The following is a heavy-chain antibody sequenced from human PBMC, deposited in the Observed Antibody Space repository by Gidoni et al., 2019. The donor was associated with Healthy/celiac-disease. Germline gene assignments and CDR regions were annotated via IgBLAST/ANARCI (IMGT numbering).Heavy chain of an antibody. J-gene: IGHJ6*02. CDR2: IDSGGST. V-gene: IGHV3-53*01. D-gene: IGHD4-17*01. CDR1: GFTVSSNY. CDR3: ARDSYGEIYYGMDV. Sequence: EVQLVESGGGLIQPGGSLRLSCAASGFTVSSNYMRWVRQAPGKGLEWVSVIDSGGSTYYADAVKGRFTISRDNSKYTLYLQMNSLRAEDTAVYYCARDSYGEIYYGMDVWGQGTTVTVSS.